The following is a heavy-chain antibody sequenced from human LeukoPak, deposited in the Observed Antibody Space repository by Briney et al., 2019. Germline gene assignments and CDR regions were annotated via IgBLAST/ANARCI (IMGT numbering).Heavy chain of an antibody. V-gene: IGHV4-59*01. Sequence: SETLSLTCTVSGGSINSSFYWDWIRQPPGKGLEWIGYIYYSGSTNYNPSLKSRVTISVDTSKNQFSLKLSSVTAADTAVYYCARDRAYGSGSYLMDFWFDPWGQGTLVTVSS. CDR1: GGSINSSFY. CDR3: ARDRAYGSGSYLMDFWFDP. D-gene: IGHD3-10*01. CDR2: IYYSGST. J-gene: IGHJ5*02.